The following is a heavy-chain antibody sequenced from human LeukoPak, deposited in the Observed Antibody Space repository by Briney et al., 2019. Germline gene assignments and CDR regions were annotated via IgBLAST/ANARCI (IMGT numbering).Heavy chain of an antibody. D-gene: IGHD4-17*01. CDR3: ARGNYGDPNWFDP. CDR2: IVPIVEIT. V-gene: IGHV1-69*04. J-gene: IGHJ5*02. CDR1: GDTLNNDD. Sequence: SVKVSCKASGDTLNNDDITWVRQAPGRGLEWMGRIVPIVEITNYAESFQGRVTITADKSTSTFYMQLASLMSSDTAIYLCARGNYGDPNWFDPWGQGTLVTVSS.